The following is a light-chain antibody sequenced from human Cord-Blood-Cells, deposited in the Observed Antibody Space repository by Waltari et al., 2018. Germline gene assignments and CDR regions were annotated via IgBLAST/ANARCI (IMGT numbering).Light chain of an antibody. CDR1: QSVSSY. Sequence: EIVLTQSPATLSLSPGVRVTLSCRASQSVSSYLAWYQQKPGQAPRLLIYDASNRATGIPARFSGSGSGTDFTLTISSLEPEDFAVYYCQQRSNWPPFTFGPGTKVDIK. J-gene: IGKJ3*01. CDR3: QQRSNWPPFT. V-gene: IGKV3-11*01. CDR2: DAS.